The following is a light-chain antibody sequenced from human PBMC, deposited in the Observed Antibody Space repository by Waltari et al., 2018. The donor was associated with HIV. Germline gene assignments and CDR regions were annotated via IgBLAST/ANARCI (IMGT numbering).Light chain of an antibody. Sequence: DIQLTQSPSFLSASVGDRVTITCRARQGISSNLAWYQQKPGQAPTLLIYGSSSLPSGVPSRFSGSGSGTEFTLIIRSLQPEDFATYYCQHLNSDPPFTVGPGTTVDVK. CDR2: GSS. J-gene: IGKJ3*01. CDR3: QHLNSDPPFT. V-gene: IGKV1-9*01. CDR1: QGISSN.